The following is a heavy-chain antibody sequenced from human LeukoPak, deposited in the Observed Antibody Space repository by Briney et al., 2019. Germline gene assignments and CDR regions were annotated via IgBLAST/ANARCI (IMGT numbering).Heavy chain of an antibody. Sequence: PGGSLRLSCAASGITLSSYWMDWVRQAPGKGLVWVSRINVDGSSTSYADSVKGRFTLSRYNAKNTLYLQMNSLRAEDTAVYYCARDFIAAAGIDAFDIWGQGTMVTVSS. CDR2: INVDGSST. CDR1: GITLSSYW. CDR3: ARDFIAAAGIDAFDI. D-gene: IGHD6-13*01. J-gene: IGHJ3*02. V-gene: IGHV3-74*01.